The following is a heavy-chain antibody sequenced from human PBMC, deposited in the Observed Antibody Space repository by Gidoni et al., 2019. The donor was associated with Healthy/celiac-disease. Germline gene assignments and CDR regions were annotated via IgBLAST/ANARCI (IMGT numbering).Heavy chain of an antibody. V-gene: IGHV1-69*01. D-gene: IGHD2-2*01. CDR1: GASFSSYA. CDR2: IIPIFGTA. CDR3: ASKYCSSTSCYGGWFDP. J-gene: IGHJ5*02. Sequence: QVQLVQSGAEVKKPGSSVKLSCNASGASFSSYAISWVRQAPGQGLEWMGGIIPIFGTAKYAKKLEDRVTITAEESTSTAYVELSSLRSEEKAVYYCASKYCSSTSCYGGWFDPWGQGTMVTVSS.